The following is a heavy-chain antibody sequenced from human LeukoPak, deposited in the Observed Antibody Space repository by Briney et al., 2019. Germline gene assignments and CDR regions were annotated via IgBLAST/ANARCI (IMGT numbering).Heavy chain of an antibody. CDR3: ARHSRTYYDILTGPYGGSFDY. J-gene: IGHJ4*02. CDR2: INHSGST. V-gene: IGHV4-34*01. Sequence: SETLSLTCAVYGESFSGHYWSWIRQPPGMGLEWIGEINHSGSTNYNPSLKSRVTILADTSKNQFSLKLTSMTAADTAVYYCARHSRTYYDILTGPYGGSFDYWGQRTLVIVSS. CDR1: GESFSGHY. D-gene: IGHD3-9*01.